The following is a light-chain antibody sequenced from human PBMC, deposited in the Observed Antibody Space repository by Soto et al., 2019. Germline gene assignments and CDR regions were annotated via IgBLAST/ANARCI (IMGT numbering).Light chain of an antibody. CDR1: QSVSSSY. V-gene: IGKV3-20*01. CDR3: QQYGSSPTWT. Sequence: DIVLTQSPGTLSLSPGERATLSCRASQSVSSSYLAWYQQKPGQAPRLLIYGASSRATGTPDRFSGSGSGTDFTLTISRLEPEDFAVYYCQQYGSSPTWTFGQGTKVDIK. J-gene: IGKJ1*01. CDR2: GAS.